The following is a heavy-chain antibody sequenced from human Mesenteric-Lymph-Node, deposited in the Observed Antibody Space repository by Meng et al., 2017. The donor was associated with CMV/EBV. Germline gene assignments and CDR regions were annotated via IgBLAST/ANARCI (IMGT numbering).Heavy chain of an antibody. CDR1: GFTVSTNY. CDR2: IYSGGTT. Sequence: GESLKISCAASGFTVSTNYMSWVRQAPGKGLEWVSVIYSGGTTHYADSVKGRFTVSRDNSKNTVYLQMNSLRAEDTAVYYCAKGKYQLLYSFDSWGQGTRVTVSS. D-gene: IGHD2-2*02. CDR3: AKGKYQLLYSFDS. V-gene: IGHV3-53*01. J-gene: IGHJ4*02.